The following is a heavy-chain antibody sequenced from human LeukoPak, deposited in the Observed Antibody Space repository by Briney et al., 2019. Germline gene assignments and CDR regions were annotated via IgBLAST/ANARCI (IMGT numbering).Heavy chain of an antibody. D-gene: IGHD3-16*01. CDR1: GFTFSSYA. V-gene: IGHV3-53*01. CDR2: IYSGGST. CDR3: ASYDPAY. J-gene: IGHJ4*02. Sequence: PGGSLRLSCAASGFTFSSYAMSWVRQAPGKGLEWVSVIYSGGSTYYADSVKGRFTISRDNSKNTLYLQMNSLRAEDTAVYYCASYDPAYWGQGTLVTVSS.